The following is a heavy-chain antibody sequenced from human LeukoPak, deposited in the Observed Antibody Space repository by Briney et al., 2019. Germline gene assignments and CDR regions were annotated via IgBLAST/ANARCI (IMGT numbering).Heavy chain of an antibody. CDR3: DVVVTATGGYVDY. J-gene: IGHJ4*02. CDR2: IIPIFGIA. Sequence: ASVKVSCKASGGTFSSYAISWVRQAPGQGLEWMGRIIPIFGIANYAQKFQGRVTITADKSTSTAYMELSSLRSEDTAVYYCDVVVTATGGYVDYWGQGTLVTVSS. CDR1: GGTFSSYA. V-gene: IGHV1-69*04. D-gene: IGHD2-21*02.